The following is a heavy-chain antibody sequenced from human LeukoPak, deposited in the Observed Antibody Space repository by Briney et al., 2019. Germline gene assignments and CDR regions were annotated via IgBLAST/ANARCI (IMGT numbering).Heavy chain of an antibody. J-gene: IGHJ6*02. CDR1: GGTFSGYA. CDR2: IIPILGIA. D-gene: IGHD3-10*01. Sequence: ASVNVSCKASGGTFSGYAISWVRQAPGQGLEWMGRIIPILGIANYAQKFQGRVTITADKSTSTAYMELSSLRSEDTAVYYCASSYYGSGRPGAQASYYGMDVWGQGTTVRVSS. CDR3: ASSYYGSGRPGAQASYYGMDV. V-gene: IGHV1-69*04.